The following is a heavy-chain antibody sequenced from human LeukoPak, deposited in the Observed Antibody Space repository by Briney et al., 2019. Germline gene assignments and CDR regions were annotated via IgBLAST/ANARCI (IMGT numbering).Heavy chain of an antibody. Sequence: SETLSLTCAVYGGSFSGYYWSWIRQPPGKGLEWIGEINHSGSTNYNPSFKSRVTISVDTSKNQFSLKLSSVTAADTAVYYCARGPSSGWYLSYWGQGTLVTVSS. CDR2: INHSGST. D-gene: IGHD6-19*01. J-gene: IGHJ4*02. CDR1: GGSFSGYY. V-gene: IGHV4-34*01. CDR3: ARGPSSGWYLSY.